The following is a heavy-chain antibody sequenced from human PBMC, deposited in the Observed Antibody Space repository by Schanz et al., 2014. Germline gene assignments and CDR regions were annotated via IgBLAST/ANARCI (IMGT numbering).Heavy chain of an antibody. V-gene: IGHV1-46*01. D-gene: IGHD3-9*01. CDR3: ARDYYDILTGYPYDTFDI. Sequence: QVQLVQSGAEVKKPGASVKVYCKASGYTFTTYYLHWVRQAPGQGLEWMGIINPTGGSTTYAEKFLGRVTMTSDTSTSTVYMELSRLRSEDMAVYYCARDYYDILTGYPYDTFDIWGQGTMVTVSS. J-gene: IGHJ3*02. CDR1: GYTFTTYY. CDR2: INPTGGST.